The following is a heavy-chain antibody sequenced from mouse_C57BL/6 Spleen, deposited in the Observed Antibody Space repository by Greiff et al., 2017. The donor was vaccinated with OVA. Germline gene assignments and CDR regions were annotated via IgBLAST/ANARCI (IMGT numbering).Heavy chain of an antibody. D-gene: IGHD2-4*01. Sequence: VQLQQPGAELVKPGASVKLSCKASGYTFTSYWMQWVKQRPGQGLEWIGEIDPSDSYTNYNQKFKGKATLTVDTSSSTAYMQLSSLTSEDSAVYYCARRIYYDYDDGSYWGQGTLVTVSA. CDR1: GYTFTSYW. V-gene: IGHV1-50*01. CDR3: ARRIYYDYDDGSY. J-gene: IGHJ3*01. CDR2: IDPSDSYT.